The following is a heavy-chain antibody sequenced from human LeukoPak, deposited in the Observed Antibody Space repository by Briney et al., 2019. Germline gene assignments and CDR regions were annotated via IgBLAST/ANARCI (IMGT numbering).Heavy chain of an antibody. CDR3: ARGGGLDV. J-gene: IGHJ6*02. CDR2: INHNGNVN. CDR1: GFTFSNAW. Sequence: GGSLRLSCAASGFTFSNAWMSWVRQAPGKGLEWVASINHNGNVNYYVDSVKGRLTISRDNAKNSLYLQMSNLRAEDAAVYFCARGGGLDVWGQGATVTVSS. D-gene: IGHD3-16*01. V-gene: IGHV3-7*03.